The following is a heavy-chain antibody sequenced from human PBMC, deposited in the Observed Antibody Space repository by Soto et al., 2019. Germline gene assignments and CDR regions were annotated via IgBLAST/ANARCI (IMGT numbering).Heavy chain of an antibody. J-gene: IGHJ4*02. CDR3: ARGLITGSHYSGGWYYFDS. CDR1: GGSISSSNW. D-gene: IGHD6-19*01. CDR2: INHSGSA. V-gene: IGHV4-4*02. Sequence: SETLSLTCAVSGGSISSSNWWTWIRQTPGKGLQWIGQINHSGSAYYNPSLKSRVTISVHTSNSQFSLELSSVTAADTAVYYCARGLITGSHYSGGWYYFDSWGQGTQVTVSS.